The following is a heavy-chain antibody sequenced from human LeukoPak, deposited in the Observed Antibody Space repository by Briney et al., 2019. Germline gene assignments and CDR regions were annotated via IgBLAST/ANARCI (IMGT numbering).Heavy chain of an antibody. D-gene: IGHD2/OR15-2a*01. CDR3: ARELKVGNTGYYFDY. Sequence: KPWETLSLTCTVSSGSISDYYLSWIRQPPGKGLEWFGYIYYSGSTNYNPSLKSRVTILVDMSKNQFSLKMSSVTAADTAVYYCARELKVGNTGYYFDYWGPGTLVTVSS. J-gene: IGHJ4*02. CDR1: SGSISDYY. V-gene: IGHV4-59*01. CDR2: IYYSGST.